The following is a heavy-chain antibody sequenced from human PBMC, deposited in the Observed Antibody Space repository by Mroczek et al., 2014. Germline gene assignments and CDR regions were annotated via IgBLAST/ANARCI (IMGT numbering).Heavy chain of an antibody. CDR3: AKFISPINYYYYGMDV. D-gene: IGHD3-10*01. CDR2: ISGSGGST. CDR1: GFTFTNYA. Sequence: GGSLRLSCAASGFTFTNYAMTWVRQAPGKGLEWVSGISGSGGSTHYADSVKGRFTISRDNSKNTLYLQMNSLRAEDTAVYYCAKFISPINYYYYGMDVWAKGPRSPSP. J-gene: IGHJ6*02. V-gene: IGHV3-23*01.